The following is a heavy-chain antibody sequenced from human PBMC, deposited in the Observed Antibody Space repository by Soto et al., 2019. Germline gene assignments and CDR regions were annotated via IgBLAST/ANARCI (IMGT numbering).Heavy chain of an antibody. CDR3: SRGTSIPASGDS. D-gene: IGHD6-6*01. V-gene: IGHV1-18*01. J-gene: IGHJ5*01. Sequence: QVQLVQSGAEVKKPGASVKVSCKASGYTFTNYGINWVRQAPGQGLEWLGWVSAYNGERRYAQGVQARVIMTTDTSTTTAYMELRSLRSDDTAVYYCSRGTSIPASGDSWSKGNLVTVSS. CDR2: VSAYNGER. CDR1: GYTFTNYG.